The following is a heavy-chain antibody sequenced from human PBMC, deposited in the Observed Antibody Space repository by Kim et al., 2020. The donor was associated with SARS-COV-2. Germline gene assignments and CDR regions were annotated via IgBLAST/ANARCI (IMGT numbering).Heavy chain of an antibody. CDR1: GGSISSSSYY. CDR3: ARGGLMITFGSGAAFDP. CDR2: IYYSGST. D-gene: IGHD3-16*01. Sequence: SETLSLTCTVSGGSISSSSYYWGWIRQPPGKGLEWIGSIYYSGSTYYNPSLKSRVTISVDTSKNQFSLKLSSVTAADTAVYYCARGGLMITFGSGAAFDPWGQGTLVTVSS. J-gene: IGHJ5*02. V-gene: IGHV4-39*01.